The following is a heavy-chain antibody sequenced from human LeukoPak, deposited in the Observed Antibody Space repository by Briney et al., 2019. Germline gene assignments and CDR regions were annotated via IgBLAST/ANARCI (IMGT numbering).Heavy chain of an antibody. Sequence: GGSLRLSCAASGFTFSSYAMSWVRQAPGKGLEWVSAISGSGGSTYYADSVKGRFTISRDNSKNTLYLQMKSLRAEDTAVYYCAKTWGSKGRRDYYFDYWGQGTLVTVSS. CDR1: GFTFSSYA. J-gene: IGHJ4*02. D-gene: IGHD7-27*01. V-gene: IGHV3-23*01. CDR3: AKTWGSKGRRDYYFDY. CDR2: ISGSGGST.